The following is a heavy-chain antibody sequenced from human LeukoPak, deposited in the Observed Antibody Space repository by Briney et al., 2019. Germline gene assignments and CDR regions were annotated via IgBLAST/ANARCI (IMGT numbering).Heavy chain of an antibody. V-gene: IGHV4-59*01. Sequence: SETLSLTCTVSGGSISSYYWSWIRQPPGKGLEWIGYIYYSGSTNYNPSLKGRVTISVDTSKNQFSLKLSSVTAADTAVYYCAGWKGLGPTYYYDSSGYYYVDAFDIWGQGTMVTVSS. CDR3: AGWKGLGPTYYYDSSGYYYVDAFDI. J-gene: IGHJ3*02. CDR1: GGSISSYY. D-gene: IGHD3-22*01. CDR2: IYYSGST.